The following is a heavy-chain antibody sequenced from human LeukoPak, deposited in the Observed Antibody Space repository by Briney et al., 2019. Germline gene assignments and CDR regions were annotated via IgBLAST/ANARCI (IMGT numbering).Heavy chain of an antibody. CDR2: IIPIFGTA. D-gene: IGHD1/OR15-1a*01. Sequence: SVKVSCKASGGTFSSYAISWVRQAPGQGLEWMGRIIPIFGTANYAQKFQGRVMITTDESTSTAYMELSTRRSEDTAVYYCGTRELEQDYYYMDGWGAGTTVTAS. CDR3: GTRELEQDYYYMDG. V-gene: IGHV1-69*05. J-gene: IGHJ6*03. CDR1: GGTFSSYA.